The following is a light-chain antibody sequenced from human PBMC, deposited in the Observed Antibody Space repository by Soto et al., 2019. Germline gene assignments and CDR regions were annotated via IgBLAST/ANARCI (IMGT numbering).Light chain of an antibody. CDR3: QTWGTGIRV. Sequence: QLVLTQSPSASASLGASVNLTCTLSSGHSTYAIAWHQQQPEKGPRYLMKIKSDGSHRKGDGIPDRFSGSGSGAERYLSISSLQSEDEADYYCQTWGTGIRVFGGGTQLTVL. CDR2: IKSDGSH. V-gene: IGLV4-69*01. CDR1: SGHSTYA. J-gene: IGLJ3*02.